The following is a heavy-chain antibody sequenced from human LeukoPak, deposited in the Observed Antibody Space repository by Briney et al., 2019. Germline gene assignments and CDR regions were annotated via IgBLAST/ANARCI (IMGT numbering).Heavy chain of an antibody. D-gene: IGHD6-13*01. CDR3: ARDGPYSSSWYDY. CDR1: GYTLTELS. CDR2: INPSGGST. J-gene: IGHJ4*02. V-gene: IGHV1-46*01. Sequence: ASVKVSCKVSGYTLTELSMHWVRQAPGQGLEWMGIINPSGGSTSYAQKFQGRVTMTRDTSTSTVYMELSSLRSEDTAVYYCARDGPYSSSWYDYWGQGTLVTVSS.